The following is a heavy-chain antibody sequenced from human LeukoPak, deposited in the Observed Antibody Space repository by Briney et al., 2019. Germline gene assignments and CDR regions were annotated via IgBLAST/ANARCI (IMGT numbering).Heavy chain of an antibody. D-gene: IGHD1-26*01. V-gene: IGHV1-46*01. CDR3: ARERGSRVGATYVFDY. CDR2: INPSGGST. CDR1: GYTFTIYY. J-gene: IGHJ4*02. Sequence: ASVTVSCKASGYTFTIYYMHWVRQAPGQGHEWMGIINPSGGSTSYAQKVQGRGTITRDTYTSTVYMELSSLRSEDTAVYYCARERGSRVGATYVFDYWGQGTLVTVSS.